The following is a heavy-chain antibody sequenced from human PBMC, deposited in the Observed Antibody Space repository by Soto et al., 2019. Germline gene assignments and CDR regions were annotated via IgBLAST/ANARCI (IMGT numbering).Heavy chain of an antibody. J-gene: IGHJ6*03. Sequence: ASVKVSCKASGYTFTSYGISWVRQAPGQGLEWMGWISAYNGNTNYAQKLQGRVTMTTDTSTSTAYMELRSLRSDGTAVYYCASHYNWNDVLGYYYYYMDVWGKGTTVTVSS. CDR2: ISAYNGNT. V-gene: IGHV1-18*01. D-gene: IGHD1-1*01. CDR3: ASHYNWNDVLGYYYYYMDV. CDR1: GYTFTSYG.